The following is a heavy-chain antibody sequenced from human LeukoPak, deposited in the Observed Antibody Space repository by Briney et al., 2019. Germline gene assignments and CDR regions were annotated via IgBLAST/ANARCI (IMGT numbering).Heavy chain of an antibody. D-gene: IGHD3-22*01. CDR2: IYTSGST. Sequence: PSETLSLTCTVSGGSISSGSYYWSRLPQPGGRGRQWIGRIYTSGSTNYDPSLKSRVAISADTSKNQFSLKLSSVTAADTAVYYCASSYYYDSSGYYSFDYWGQGTLVTVSS. J-gene: IGHJ4*02. CDR3: ASSYYYDSSGYYSFDY. CDR1: GGSISSGSYY. V-gene: IGHV4-61*02.